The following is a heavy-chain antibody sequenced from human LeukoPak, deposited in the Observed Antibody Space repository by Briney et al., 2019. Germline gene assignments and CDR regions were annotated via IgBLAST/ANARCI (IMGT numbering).Heavy chain of an antibody. V-gene: IGHV4-34*01. Sequence: PSETLSLTCAVYGGSFSGYYWSWIRQPPGKGLEWIGEINHSGSTNYNPSLKSRVTISVDTSKNQFSLKLSSVTAADTAVYYCARVGASDGSGSYYWSSWFDPWGQGTLVTVSS. CDR3: ARVGASDGSGSYYWSSWFDP. CDR1: GGSFSGYY. D-gene: IGHD3-10*01. CDR2: INHSGST. J-gene: IGHJ5*02.